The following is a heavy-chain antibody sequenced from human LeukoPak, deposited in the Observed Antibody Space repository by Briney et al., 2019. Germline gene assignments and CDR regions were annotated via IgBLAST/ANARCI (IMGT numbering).Heavy chain of an antibody. Sequence: GGSLRLSCAASGFTFSSYAMSWVRQAPGKGLERVSAISGSGGSTYYADSVKGRFTISRDNSKNTLYLQMNSLRAEDTAVYYCAKGLRKGYDFDYWGQGTLVTVSS. J-gene: IGHJ4*02. V-gene: IGHV3-23*01. CDR1: GFTFSSYA. CDR2: ISGSGGST. CDR3: AKGLRKGYDFDY. D-gene: IGHD5-12*01.